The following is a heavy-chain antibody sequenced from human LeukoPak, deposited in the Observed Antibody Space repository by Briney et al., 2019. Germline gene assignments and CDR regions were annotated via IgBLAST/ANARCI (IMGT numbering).Heavy chain of an antibody. CDR2: INSRSSTI. Sequence: GGSLRLSCAASGFTFSIYEMHWVRQAPGKGLEWISYINSRSSTIYYADSVKGRFTISRDNVKNSLYLQMNSLRTEDTAIYYCTGAWHFGERSGYFDLWGRGSLVTVSS. D-gene: IGHD3-3*01. V-gene: IGHV3-48*03. CDR1: GFTFSIYE. CDR3: TGAWHFGERSGYFDL. J-gene: IGHJ4*02.